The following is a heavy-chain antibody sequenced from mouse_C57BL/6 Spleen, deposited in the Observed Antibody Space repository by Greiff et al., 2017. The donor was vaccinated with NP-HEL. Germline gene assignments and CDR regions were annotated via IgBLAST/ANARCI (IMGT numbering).Heavy chain of an antibody. CDR3: ARPNEDKWYFDD. Sequence: EVMLVESGGDLVKPGGSLKLSCAASGFTFSSYGMSWVRQTPDKRLEWVATISSGGSYTYYPDSVKGRFTISRDNAKNTLYLPMSSLKSEDTAMYYCARPNEDKWYFDDWGQGTTLTVSS. J-gene: IGHJ2*01. V-gene: IGHV5-6*01. CDR1: GFTFSSYG. CDR2: ISSGGSYT. D-gene: IGHD1-3*01.